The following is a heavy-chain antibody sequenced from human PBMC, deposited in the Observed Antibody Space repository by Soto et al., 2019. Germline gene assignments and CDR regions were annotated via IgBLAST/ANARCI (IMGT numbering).Heavy chain of an antibody. D-gene: IGHD5-12*01. Sequence: GGSLRLPCAASGFTFSSYAMSWVRQAPGKGLEWVSAISGSGGSTYYADSVKGRFTISRDNSKNTLYLQMTSLRAEDTAVYYCAKEKRWLQSPFDYWGQGTLVTVSS. CDR3: AKEKRWLQSPFDY. CDR1: GFTFSSYA. CDR2: ISGSGGST. J-gene: IGHJ4*02. V-gene: IGHV3-23*01.